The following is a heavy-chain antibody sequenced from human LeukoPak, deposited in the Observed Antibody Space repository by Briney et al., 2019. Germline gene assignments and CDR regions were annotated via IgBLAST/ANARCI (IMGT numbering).Heavy chain of an antibody. Sequence: ASVKDSFKASGYTFISYGISWVRQAPGQGLEWLGWISAYNGNTNYAQKLQGRVSMTTDKSTSTAYMELRSLRSDDAAVYYCARYIVVVPAAFDYWGQGTLVTVSS. J-gene: IGHJ4*02. CDR3: ARYIVVVPAAFDY. D-gene: IGHD2-2*01. V-gene: IGHV1-18*01. CDR1: GYTFISYG. CDR2: ISAYNGNT.